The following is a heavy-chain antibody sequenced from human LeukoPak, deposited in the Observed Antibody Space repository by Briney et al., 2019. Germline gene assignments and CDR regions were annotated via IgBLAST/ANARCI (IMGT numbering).Heavy chain of an antibody. CDR2: MSSSSSTI. J-gene: IGHJ4*02. Sequence: AGGYLSLSCAASGFTFSSYDLNWLRQAPGKGLEWVSYMSSSSSTILYADPVKGRFTISRDSANNSLYLQMNSLRGEDRGVYYCARRECSSTSCRHHFDYWTQGTVVTVSS. CDR1: GFTFSSYD. D-gene: IGHD2-2*01. V-gene: IGHV3-48*01. CDR3: ARRECSSTSCRHHFDY.